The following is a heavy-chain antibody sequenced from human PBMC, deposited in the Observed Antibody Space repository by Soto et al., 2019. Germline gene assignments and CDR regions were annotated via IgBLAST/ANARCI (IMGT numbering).Heavy chain of an antibody. J-gene: IGHJ5*02. CDR2: IDPSDSYT. CDR3: ARLAGGSGSYYINNWFDP. D-gene: IGHD3-10*01. V-gene: IGHV5-10-1*01. CDR1: GYSFTSYW. Sequence: GESLKISCKGSGYSFTSYWISWVRQMPGKGLEWMGRIDPSDSYTNYSPSFQGHVTISADKSISTAYLQWSSLKASDTAMYYCARLAGGSGSYYINNWFDPWGQGTLVTVSS.